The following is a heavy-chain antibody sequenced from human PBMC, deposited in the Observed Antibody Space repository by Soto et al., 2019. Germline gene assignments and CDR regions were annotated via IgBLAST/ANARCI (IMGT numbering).Heavy chain of an antibody. CDR3: VKGYWKGDV. CDR1: GFTFSTYA. V-gene: IGHV3-23*01. J-gene: IGHJ6*02. Sequence: EVQLLESGGGLVQPGGSLRLSCAASGFTFSTYAMNWVRQAPGNGLEWVSAISGSGGSIHYADSVKGRFTISRDNSKNTLDLQMNSLRDEGTAVYHCVKGYWKGDVWGQGPTVTVSS. D-gene: IGHD1-1*01. CDR2: ISGSGGSI.